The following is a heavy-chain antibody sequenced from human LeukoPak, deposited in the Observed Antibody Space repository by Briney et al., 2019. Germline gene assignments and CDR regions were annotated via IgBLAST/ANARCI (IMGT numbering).Heavy chain of an antibody. V-gene: IGHV1-24*01. CDR1: GYTLTELS. Sequence: ASVKVSCKVSGYTLTELSMHWVRQAPGKGLEWMGGFDPEDGETIYAQKFQGRVTMTEDTSTDTAYIELSSLRSEDTAVYYCAASLRYFDWSHPVESQRFDPWGQGTLVTVSS. CDR3: AASLRYFDWSHPVESQRFDP. D-gene: IGHD3-9*01. CDR2: FDPEDGET. J-gene: IGHJ5*02.